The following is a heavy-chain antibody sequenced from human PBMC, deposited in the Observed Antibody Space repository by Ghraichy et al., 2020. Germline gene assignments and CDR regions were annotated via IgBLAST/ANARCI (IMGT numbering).Heavy chain of an antibody. CDR3: ARDRDPNWMYY. CDR2: IKEDGSEQ. V-gene: IGHV3-7*01. J-gene: IGHJ4*02. Sequence: GGSLRLSCVVSGVTFSNFWMNWVRQAPGKGLEWVASIKEDGSEQYLVDSVKGRFTISRDNAKNSVYLQMNSLRAEDTAIYYCARDRDPNWMYYWGQGSLVTVSS. D-gene: IGHD1-1*01. CDR1: GVTFSNFW.